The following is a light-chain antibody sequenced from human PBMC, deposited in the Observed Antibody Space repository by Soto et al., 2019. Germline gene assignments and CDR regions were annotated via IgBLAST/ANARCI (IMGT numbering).Light chain of an antibody. CDR3: TSYTSGSSWV. V-gene: IGLV2-14*01. CDR2: EVS. Sequence: QSALTQPASVSGSPGQSITISCTGTSSDVGAYNYVSWYQQHPDKAPKLMIYEVSNRPSGLSNRFSGSTSGNTASLTISGLQAEDEADYYCTSYTSGSSWVFGGGTKLTVL. CDR1: SSDVGAYNY. J-gene: IGLJ3*02.